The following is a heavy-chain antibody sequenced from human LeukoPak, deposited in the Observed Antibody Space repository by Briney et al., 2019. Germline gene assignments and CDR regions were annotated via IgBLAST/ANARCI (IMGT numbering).Heavy chain of an antibody. CDR1: GFTFSSYA. CDR2: ISYDGSNK. Sequence: GGSLRLSCAASGFTFSSYAMHWVRQAPGKGLEWVAVISYDGSNKYYADSVKGRFTISRDNSKNTLYLQMNSLRAEDTAVYYCAKEPSEYSVNWPNYFDYWGQGTLVTVSS. D-gene: IGHD5/OR15-5a*01. CDR3: AKEPSEYSVNWPNYFDY. V-gene: IGHV3-30-3*01. J-gene: IGHJ4*02.